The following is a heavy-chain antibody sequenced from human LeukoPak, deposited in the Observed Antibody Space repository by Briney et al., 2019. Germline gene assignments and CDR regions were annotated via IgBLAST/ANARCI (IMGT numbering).Heavy chain of an antibody. CDR1: GGTFSSYA. CDR3: ARDRFHGYCSPSGGCGYYMDV. J-gene: IGHJ6*03. CDR2: IIPIFGTA. Sequence: ASVKVSCKASGGTFSSYAISWVRQAPGQGLEWMGGIIPIFGTANYAQKFQGRVTITADESTSTAYMELSSLRSEDTAVYYCARDRFHGYCSPSGGCGYYMDVWGKGTTVTVSS. V-gene: IGHV1-69*13. D-gene: IGHD6-6*01.